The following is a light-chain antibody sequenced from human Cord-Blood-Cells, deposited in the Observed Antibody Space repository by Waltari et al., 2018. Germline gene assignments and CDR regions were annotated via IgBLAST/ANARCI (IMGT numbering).Light chain of an antibody. V-gene: IGKV1-5*03. Sequence: EIHMKQSHATPSAAVGGRVTSTCRPSQSISSWLAWYHQKPGKAPKLLIYKASSLESGVPSRFSGSGSGTEFTLTISGLQPDDYVFYYCQQYNSLGPSGQGPNVELK. CDR1: QSISSW. J-gene: IGKJ1*01. CDR3: QQYNSLGP. CDR2: KAS.